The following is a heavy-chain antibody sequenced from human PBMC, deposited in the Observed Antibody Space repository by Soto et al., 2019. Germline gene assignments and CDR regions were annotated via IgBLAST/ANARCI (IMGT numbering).Heavy chain of an antibody. V-gene: IGHV1-2*04. Sequence: ASVKVSCKASGYTFTGYYMHWVRQAPGQGLEWMGWINPNSGGTNYAQKFQGWVTMTRDTSISTAYMELSRLRSDDTAVYYCAGVYGYCSSTSCYTDAFDIWGQGTMVTVSS. D-gene: IGHD2-2*02. J-gene: IGHJ3*02. CDR1: GYTFTGYY. CDR3: AGVYGYCSSTSCYTDAFDI. CDR2: INPNSGGT.